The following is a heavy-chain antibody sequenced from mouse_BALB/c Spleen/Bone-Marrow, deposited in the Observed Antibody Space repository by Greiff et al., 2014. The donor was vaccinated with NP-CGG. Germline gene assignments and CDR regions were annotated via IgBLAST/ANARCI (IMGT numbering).Heavy chain of an antibody. D-gene: IGHD2-13*01. Sequence: VKLMESGAELVRPGTSVKVSRKASGYAFTNYLIEWVKQRPGQGLEWIGVINPGSGGTNYNEKFKGKATLTADKSSSTAYMQLSSLTSDDSAVYFCARRDYSFAYWGQGTLVTVSA. J-gene: IGHJ3*01. CDR1: GYAFTNYL. V-gene: IGHV1-54*01. CDR2: INPGSGGT. CDR3: ARRDYSFAY.